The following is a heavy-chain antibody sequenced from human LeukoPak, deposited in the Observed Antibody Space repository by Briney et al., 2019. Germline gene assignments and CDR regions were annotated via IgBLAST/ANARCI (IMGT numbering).Heavy chain of an antibody. D-gene: IGHD5-18*01. V-gene: IGHV3-23*01. Sequence: GGSLRLSCAASGFTFSSYAMSWVRQAPVKGLEWVSAISGSGGSTYYADSVKGRFTISRDNSKNTLYLQMNSLRAEDTAVYYCAKDKIQLWTWDYWGQGTLVTVSS. CDR2: ISGSGGST. J-gene: IGHJ4*02. CDR3: AKDKIQLWTWDY. CDR1: GFTFSSYA.